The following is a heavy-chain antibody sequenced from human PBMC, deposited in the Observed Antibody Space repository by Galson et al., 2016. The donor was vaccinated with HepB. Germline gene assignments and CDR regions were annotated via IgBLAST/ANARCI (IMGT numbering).Heavy chain of an antibody. J-gene: IGHJ6*03. D-gene: IGHD6-19*01. CDR2: IYHTEST. Sequence: SETLSLTCTVSGASISGTNYYWGWIRQPPGRGLEWIGSIYHTESTNYDPSLESRVTISVDTAENHLTLSLNSVTAADTAVYYCATGIVVAGKMYYHYMDVWGKGTSVTVSS. CDR3: ATGIVVAGKMYYHYMDV. V-gene: IGHV4-39*01. CDR1: GASISGTNYY.